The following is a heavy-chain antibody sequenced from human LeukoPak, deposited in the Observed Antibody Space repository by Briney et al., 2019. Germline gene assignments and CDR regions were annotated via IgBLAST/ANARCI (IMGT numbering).Heavy chain of an antibody. CDR1: GGSISSYY. J-gene: IGHJ5*02. Sequence: SETLSLTCTVSGGSISSYYWSRIRQPPGKGLEWIGYIYYSGSTNYNPSLKSRVTISVDTSKNQFSLKLSSVTAADTAVYYCARRVDYDFWSGYYTRSDWFDPWGQGTLVTVSS. D-gene: IGHD3-3*01. CDR3: ARRVDYDFWSGYYTRSDWFDP. CDR2: IYYSGST. V-gene: IGHV4-59*08.